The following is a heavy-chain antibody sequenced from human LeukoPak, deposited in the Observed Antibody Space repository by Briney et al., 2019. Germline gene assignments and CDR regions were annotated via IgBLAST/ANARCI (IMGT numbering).Heavy chain of an antibody. CDR3: ARGDFWSGSMFDP. CDR1: GFTFSSYS. D-gene: IGHD3-3*01. Sequence: GGSLRLSCAASGFTFSSYSMNWVRQAPGKGLEWVSSISSSSSYIYYADSVKGRFTVSRDNAKNSLYLQMNSLRAEDTAVYYCARGDFWSGSMFDPWGQGTLVTVSS. CDR2: ISSSSSYI. V-gene: IGHV3-21*01. J-gene: IGHJ5*02.